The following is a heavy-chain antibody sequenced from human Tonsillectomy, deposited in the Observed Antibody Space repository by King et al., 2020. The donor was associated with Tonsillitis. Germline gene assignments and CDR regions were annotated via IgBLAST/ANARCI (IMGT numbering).Heavy chain of an antibody. Sequence: LQLQESGPGLVKPSETLSLTCTVSGGSISSSSYYWGWIRPSPGKGLEWIGSFYYTGSTYYNPSLKSRVTISVDSSKNQFSLKLSSVTAADTAVYYCTYGSGPYWGQGTLVTVSS. CDR1: GGSISSSSYY. J-gene: IGHJ4*02. V-gene: IGHV4-39*07. D-gene: IGHD3-10*01. CDR3: TYGSGPY. CDR2: FYYTGST.